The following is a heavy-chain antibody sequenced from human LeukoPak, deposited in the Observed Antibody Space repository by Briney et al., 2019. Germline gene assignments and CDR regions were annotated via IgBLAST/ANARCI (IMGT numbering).Heavy chain of an antibody. Sequence: GGSLRLSCAASGFTLNSYWMTWVPQAPRKRREWGANIKQDGSEKNYVDSVKGRFTISRDNAKNSLYLEMNSLRAEDTAVYYCARDLYGSGSWFDYWGQGTLVTVSS. CDR1: GFTLNSYW. V-gene: IGHV3-7*01. CDR3: ARDLYGSGSWFDY. D-gene: IGHD3-10*01. CDR2: IKQDGSEK. J-gene: IGHJ4*02.